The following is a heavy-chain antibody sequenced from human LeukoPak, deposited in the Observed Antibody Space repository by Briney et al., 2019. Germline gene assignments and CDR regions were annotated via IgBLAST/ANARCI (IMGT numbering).Heavy chain of an antibody. D-gene: IGHD3-9*01. Sequence: SETLSLTCTVSGGSISSYYWSWIRQPAGKGLEWIGRIYTSGGTNYNPSLKSRVTMSVDTSKNQFSLKLSSVTAADTAVYYCARENYDILTGYYTFDYWGQGTLVTVSS. J-gene: IGHJ4*02. CDR2: IYTSGGT. CDR3: ARENYDILTGYYTFDY. V-gene: IGHV4-4*07. CDR1: GGSISSYY.